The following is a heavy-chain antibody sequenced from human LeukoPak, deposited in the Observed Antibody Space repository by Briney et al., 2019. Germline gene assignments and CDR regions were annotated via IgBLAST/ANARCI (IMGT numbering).Heavy chain of an antibody. CDR2: IYPGDSDT. Sequence: GESLKISCKGSGYILTSHWIAWVRQLPGKGLEWMGIIYPGDSDTRYSPSFQGQVTISADKSINTAYLQWSSLKTSDTAMYYCARHTSGSPWDAIDVWGQGTKVTVSS. CDR1: GYILTSHW. V-gene: IGHV5-51*01. D-gene: IGHD2-15*01. CDR3: ARHTSGSPWDAIDV. J-gene: IGHJ6*02.